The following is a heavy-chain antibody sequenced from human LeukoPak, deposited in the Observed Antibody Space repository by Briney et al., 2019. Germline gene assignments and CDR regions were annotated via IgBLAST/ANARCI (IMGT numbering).Heavy chain of an antibody. D-gene: IGHD3-10*01. CDR2: ISGSGGST. V-gene: IGHV3-23*01. CDR3: AKDYYSVTGGV. J-gene: IGHJ4*02. Sequence: GGTLRLSCAASGFTFSSYGMSWVRQAPGKGLEWVSAISGSGGSTYYADSVKGRFTISRDNSKNTLYLQMNSLRAEDTAVYYCAKDYYSVTGGVWGQGTLVTVSS. CDR1: GFTFSSYG.